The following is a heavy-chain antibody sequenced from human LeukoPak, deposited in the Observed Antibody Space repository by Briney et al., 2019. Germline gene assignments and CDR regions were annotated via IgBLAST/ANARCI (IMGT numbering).Heavy chain of an antibody. V-gene: IGHV3-23*01. CDR1: GFTFTNYA. Sequence: GGSLRLSCAASGFTFTNYAMSWVRQAPGQGLEWVSGISGSGGNTYYADFVKGRFTISRDNSKNTLYLQMNSLRAEDTAVYYCAKRSRDCSSTTCFVEYWGQGTLVTVSS. CDR3: AKRSRDCSSTTCFVEY. CDR2: ISGSGGNT. D-gene: IGHD2/OR15-2a*01. J-gene: IGHJ4*02.